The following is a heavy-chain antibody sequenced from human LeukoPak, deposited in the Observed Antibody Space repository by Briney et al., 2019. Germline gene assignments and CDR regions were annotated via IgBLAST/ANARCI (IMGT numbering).Heavy chain of an antibody. J-gene: IGHJ4*02. V-gene: IGHV3-21*01. Sequence: GGSLRLSCAASGFTFRTYNMNWVRQAPGKAMEWVSSITSSGTYIFYADSVKGRFTISRDNAKNSLYLQMNSLRAEDTAVYYCARDRKSPYSSVIDYWGQGTLVTVSS. CDR2: ITSSGTYI. CDR3: ARDRKSPYSSVIDY. D-gene: IGHD6-19*01. CDR1: GFTFRTYN.